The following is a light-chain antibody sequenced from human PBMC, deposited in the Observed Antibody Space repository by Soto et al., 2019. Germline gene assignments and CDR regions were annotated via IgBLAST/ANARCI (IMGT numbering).Light chain of an antibody. Sequence: DIQMTQSPSSLSASVGDRVTITCRASQSISSYLNWYQQKPGKAPKLLIYAASSLQSGVPSRFSGAGSGTDFTHTIANLHPEDFAIYYCKQSYSTQWTFGQGTKVDIK. CDR1: QSISSY. CDR2: AAS. J-gene: IGKJ1*01. V-gene: IGKV1-39*01. CDR3: KQSYSTQWT.